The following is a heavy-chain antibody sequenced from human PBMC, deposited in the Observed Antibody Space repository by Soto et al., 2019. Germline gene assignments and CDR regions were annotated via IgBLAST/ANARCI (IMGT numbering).Heavy chain of an antibody. V-gene: IGHV3-30*18. Sequence: GGSLRLSCAASGFTFSSYGMHWVRQAPGKGLEWVAVISYDGSNKYYADSVKGRFTISRDNSKNTLYLQMNSLRAEDTAVYYCANFGRGYCSGGSCFRGAFDIWGQGTMVTVSS. CDR2: ISYDGSNK. CDR1: GFTFSSYG. D-gene: IGHD2-15*01. J-gene: IGHJ3*02. CDR3: ANFGRGYCSGGSCFRGAFDI.